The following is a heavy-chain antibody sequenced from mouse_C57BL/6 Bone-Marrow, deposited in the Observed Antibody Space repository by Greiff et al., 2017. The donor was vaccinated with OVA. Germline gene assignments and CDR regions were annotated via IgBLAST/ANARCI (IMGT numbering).Heavy chain of an antibody. Sequence: QVQLQQSGAELVRPGASVKLSCKASGYTFTDYYINWVKQRPGQGLEWIARIYPGSGNTYYNEKFKGKATLTAEKSSSTAYMQLSSLTSEDSAVYCGARSDSNYGEAMDYWGQGTSVTVSS. V-gene: IGHV1-76*01. J-gene: IGHJ4*01. CDR2: IYPGSGNT. CDR1: GYTFTDYY. D-gene: IGHD2-5*01. CDR3: ARSDSNYGEAMDY.